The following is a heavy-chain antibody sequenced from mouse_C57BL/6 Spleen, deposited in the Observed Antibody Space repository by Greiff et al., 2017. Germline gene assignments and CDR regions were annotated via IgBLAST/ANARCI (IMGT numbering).Heavy chain of an antibody. CDR2: IDPSDSYT. J-gene: IGHJ4*01. V-gene: IGHV1-50*01. D-gene: IGHD1-1*01. CDR1: GYPFTSYW. CDR3: ARSVVGAMDY. Sequence: QVQLQQPGAELVKPGASVKLSCKASGYPFTSYWMQWVKQRPGQGLEWIGEIDPSDSYTNYNQKFKGKATLTVDTASSTAYMQLSSLTSEDSAVYYCARSVVGAMDYWGQGTSVTVSS.